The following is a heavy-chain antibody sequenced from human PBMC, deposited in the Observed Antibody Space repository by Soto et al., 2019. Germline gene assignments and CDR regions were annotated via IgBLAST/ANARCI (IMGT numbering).Heavy chain of an antibody. CDR3: ARTSAAGKYYYGMDV. CDR2: IYPGDSDT. Sequence: GESLKISCKGSGYSFTSYWIGWVRQMPGKGLEWMGIIYPGDSDTRYSPSFQGQVTISADKSISTAYLQWSSLKASDTAMYYCARTSAAGKYYYGMDVWGQGTTGTLSS. CDR1: GYSFTSYW. V-gene: IGHV5-51*01. D-gene: IGHD6-13*01. J-gene: IGHJ6*02.